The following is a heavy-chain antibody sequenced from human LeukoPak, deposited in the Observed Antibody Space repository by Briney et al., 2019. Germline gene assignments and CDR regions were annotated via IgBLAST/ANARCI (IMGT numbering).Heavy chain of an antibody. CDR2: ISSSGSTI. D-gene: IGHD2-21*02. J-gene: IGHJ2*01. CDR1: GFTFSSYE. V-gene: IGHV3-48*03. Sequence: PGGSLRLSCAASGFTFSSYEMNWVRQAPGKGLEWVSYISSSGSTIYYADSVKGRFTISRDNAKNSLYLQMNSLRADDTAVYYCAKFGRSSSVVMTAVIKRREHYWYFDLWGRGTLVTVSS. CDR3: AKFGRSSSVVMTAVIKRREHYWYFDL.